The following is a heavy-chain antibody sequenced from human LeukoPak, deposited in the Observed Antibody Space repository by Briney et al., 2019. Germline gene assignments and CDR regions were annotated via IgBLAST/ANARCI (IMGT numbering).Heavy chain of an antibody. CDR2: IYPGDSDT. CDR3: ARRPGAFAI. Sequence: GESLKISCQGSGYSFPTYWIAWVRQVPGKGLEWMGIIYPGDSDTKYSPSFQGQVTISADKSISTAYLQWSSLKASDTAMYYCARRPGAFAIWGQGTMVTVSS. V-gene: IGHV5-51*01. J-gene: IGHJ3*02. CDR1: GYSFPTYW.